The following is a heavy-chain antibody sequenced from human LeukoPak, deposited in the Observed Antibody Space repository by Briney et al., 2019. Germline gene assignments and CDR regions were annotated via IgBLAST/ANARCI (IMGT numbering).Heavy chain of an antibody. V-gene: IGHV1-69*05. CDR1: GGIFSSYA. CDR3: ARSYYYDSSGYTYFDY. D-gene: IGHD3-22*01. Sequence: SVKVSCKASGGIFSSYAISWVRQAPGQGLEWMGGIIPIFGTANYAQKFQGRVTITTDESTSTAYMELSSLRSEDTAVYYCARSYYYDSSGYTYFDYWGQGTLVTVSS. J-gene: IGHJ4*02. CDR2: IIPIFGTA.